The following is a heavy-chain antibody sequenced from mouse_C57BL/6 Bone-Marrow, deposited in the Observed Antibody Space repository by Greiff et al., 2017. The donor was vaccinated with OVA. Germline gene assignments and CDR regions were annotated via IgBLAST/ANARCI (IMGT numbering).Heavy chain of an antibody. D-gene: IGHD1-1*01. J-gene: IGHJ1*03. Sequence: EVKLVESVAELVRPGASVKLSCTASGFNIKNTYMHWVKQRPEQGLEWIGRIDPANGNTKYAPKFQGKATITADTSSNTAYLQLSSLTSEDTAIYYCARDYDGSSPHWYFDVWGTGTTVTVSS. CDR2: IDPANGNT. CDR3: ARDYDGSSPHWYFDV. V-gene: IGHV14-3*01. CDR1: GFNIKNTY.